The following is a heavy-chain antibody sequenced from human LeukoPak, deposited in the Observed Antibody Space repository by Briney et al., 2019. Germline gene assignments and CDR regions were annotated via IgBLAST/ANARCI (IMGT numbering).Heavy chain of an antibody. J-gene: IGHJ4*02. V-gene: IGHV3-9*01. CDR1: GFTFDVYA. CDR2: ISWNSGSI. CDR3: AKEDFSGSFDY. D-gene: IGHD2-15*01. Sequence: PGGSLRLSCAASGFTFDVYAMHWVRQAPGRGLEWVSGISWNSGSIGYADSVKGRFTISRDNAKNSLYLQMNSLRAEDTALYYCAKEDFSGSFDYWGQGTLVTVSS.